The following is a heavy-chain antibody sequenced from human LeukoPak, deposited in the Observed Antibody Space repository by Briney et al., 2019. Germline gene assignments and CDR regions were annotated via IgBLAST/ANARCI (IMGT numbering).Heavy chain of an antibody. Sequence: PGGSLRLSCVASGFTFNNYGIHWVRQAPGKGLEWVAVLSYDGSHKYYADSVKGRFTISRDNSKNSLYLQMNSLRAEDTAVYYCAKDVQRGSSPTDYWGQGTLVTVSS. CDR3: AKDVQRGSSPTDY. CDR2: LSYDGSHK. J-gene: IGHJ4*02. D-gene: IGHD1-26*01. V-gene: IGHV3-30*18. CDR1: GFTFNNYG.